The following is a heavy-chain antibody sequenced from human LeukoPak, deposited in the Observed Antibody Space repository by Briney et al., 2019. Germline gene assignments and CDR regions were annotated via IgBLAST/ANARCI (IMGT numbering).Heavy chain of an antibody. J-gene: IGHJ4*02. V-gene: IGHV4-34*01. D-gene: IGHD5-18*01. CDR1: GGSFSGYY. CDR3: ARGRGYSYGSRGGDY. CDR2: INHSGST. Sequence: SETLSLTCAVYGGSFSGYYWSWIRRPPGKGLEWIGEINHSGSTNYNPSLKSRVPISVDTSKNQFSLKLSSVTAADTAVYYCARGRGYSYGSRGGDYWGQGTLVTVSS.